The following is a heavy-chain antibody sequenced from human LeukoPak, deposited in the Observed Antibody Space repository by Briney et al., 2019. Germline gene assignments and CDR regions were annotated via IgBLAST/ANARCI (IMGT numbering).Heavy chain of an antibody. D-gene: IGHD3-22*01. V-gene: IGHV1-8*01. J-gene: IGHJ4*02. CDR2: MNPNSGNT. CDR3: ARVNYDSSGCYYGLIDY. CDR1: GYTFTSYD. Sequence: ASVKVSCKASGYTFTSYDINWVRQATGQGLEWMGWMNPNSGNTGYAQKFQGRVTMTRNTSISTAYMELSSLRSEDTAVYYCARVNYDSSGCYYGLIDYWGQGTLVTVSS.